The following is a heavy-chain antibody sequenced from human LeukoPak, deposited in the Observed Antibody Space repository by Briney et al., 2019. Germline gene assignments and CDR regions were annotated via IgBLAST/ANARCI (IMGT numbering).Heavy chain of an antibody. CDR3: ARRLEYSGSKGVFDY. Sequence: GGSLRLSCAASGFTVTTNYLTWVRQAPGKGLEWVSIIYSGGYTDYADSVKGRFTISRDNSKNTLDLQMNSLRAEDTAVYYCARRLEYSGSKGVFDYWGQGTLVTVSS. J-gene: IGHJ4*02. D-gene: IGHD1-26*01. CDR1: GFTVTTNY. V-gene: IGHV3-66*01. CDR2: IYSGGYT.